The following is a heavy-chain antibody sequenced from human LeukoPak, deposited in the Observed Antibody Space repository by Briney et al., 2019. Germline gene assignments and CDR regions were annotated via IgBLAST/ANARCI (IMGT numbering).Heavy chain of an antibody. CDR2: IIPIFGTA. CDR1: GGTFSSYA. Sequence: ASVKVSCKASGGTFSSYAISWVRQAPGQGLEWVGGIIPIFGTANYAQKFQGRVTITADESTSTAYMELSSLRSEDTAMYYCARQGNWNTGGNWFDPWGQGTLVTVSS. CDR3: ARQGNWNTGGNWFDP. V-gene: IGHV1-69*13. D-gene: IGHD1/OR15-1a*01. J-gene: IGHJ5*02.